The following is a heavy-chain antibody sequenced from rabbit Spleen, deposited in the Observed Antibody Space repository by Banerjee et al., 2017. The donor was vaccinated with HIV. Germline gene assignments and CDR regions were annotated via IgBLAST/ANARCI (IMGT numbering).Heavy chain of an antibody. D-gene: IGHD8-1*01. CDR1: GFDFSNYG. CDR2: AYAGSSGNT. Sequence: QEQLVESGGGLVQPGGSLKLSCKASGFDFSNYGMSWVRQAPGKGLEWVACAYAGSSGNTYSATWAKGRFTISKTSSTTVTLQMTSLTAADTATYFCARDAGTSFSTYGMDLWGPGTLVTVS. V-gene: IGHV1S45*01. J-gene: IGHJ6*01. CDR3: ARDAGTSFSTYGMDL.